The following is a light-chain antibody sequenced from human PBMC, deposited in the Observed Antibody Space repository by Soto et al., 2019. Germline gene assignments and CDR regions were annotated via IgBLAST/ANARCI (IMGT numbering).Light chain of an antibody. CDR3: SSDTSRSADF. CDR2: EVS. Sequence: QSLLTQPASVSGSPGQSITISCTGTSSDVGGYNYVSWYQQQSGKAPKLMIHEVSNRPSGVSSRFSGSKSGNTASLTISGLQAEDEADYYCSSDTSRSADFFGMGTRVT. CDR1: SSDVGGYNY. V-gene: IGLV2-14*01. J-gene: IGLJ1*01.